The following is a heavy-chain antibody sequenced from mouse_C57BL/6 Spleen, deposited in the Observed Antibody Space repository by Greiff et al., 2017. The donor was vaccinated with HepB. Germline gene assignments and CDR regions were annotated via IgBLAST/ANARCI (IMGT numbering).Heavy chain of an antibody. V-gene: IGHV5-9-1*02. CDR1: GFTFSSYA. Sequence: EVMLVESGEGLVKPGGSLKLSCAASGFTFSSYAMSWVRQTPEKRLEWVAYISSGGDYIYYADTVKGRFTISRDNARNTLYLQMSSLKSEDTAMYYCTRDEEGYYWYFDVWGTGTTVTVSS. J-gene: IGHJ1*03. CDR3: TRDEEGYYWYFDV. D-gene: IGHD2-2*01. CDR2: ISSGGDYI.